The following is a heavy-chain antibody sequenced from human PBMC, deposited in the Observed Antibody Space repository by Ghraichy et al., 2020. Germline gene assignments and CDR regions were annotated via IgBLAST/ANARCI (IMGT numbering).Heavy chain of an antibody. Sequence: GGSLRLSCEASGFTSSGYWMSWVRQAPGKGLEWVANIKQDGSEKYYVDSVKGRFTISRDNAKNSLYLQMNSLRADDTAVYYCARVRPVAGTDYWGQGTLVTVSS. J-gene: IGHJ4*02. CDR2: IKQDGSEK. CDR3: ARVRPVAGTDY. V-gene: IGHV3-7*04. CDR1: GFTSSGYW. D-gene: IGHD6-19*01.